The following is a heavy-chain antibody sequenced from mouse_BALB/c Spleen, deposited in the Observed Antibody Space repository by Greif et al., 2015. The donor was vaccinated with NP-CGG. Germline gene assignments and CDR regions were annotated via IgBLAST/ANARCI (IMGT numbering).Heavy chain of an antibody. D-gene: IGHD1-3*01. J-gene: IGHJ4*01. Sequence: EVQLQQSGAELVRSGASVKLSCTASGFNIKDYYMHWVKQRPEQGLEWIGWIDPENGDTEYAPKFQGKATMTADTSSNTAYLQESSLTTENTAVYYRNAWQDNDAMDYWGQGTSVTVSA. CDR3: NAWQDNDAMDY. V-gene: IGHV14-4*02. CDR1: GFNIKDYY. CDR2: IDPENGDT.